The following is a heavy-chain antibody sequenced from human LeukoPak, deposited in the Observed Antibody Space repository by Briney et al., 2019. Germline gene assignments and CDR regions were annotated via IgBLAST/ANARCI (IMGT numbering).Heavy chain of an antibody. V-gene: IGHV4-39*07. J-gene: IGHJ5*02. CDR1: GDSIRSSSYY. Sequence: SETLSLTCIVYGDSIRSSSYYSGWIRQPPGKGLEWIGSIYYSGSTYYNPSLKSRVTISVDTSKNQFSLKLSSVTAADTAVYYCAREGGQWLVSNWFDPWGQGTLVTVSS. D-gene: IGHD6-19*01. CDR3: AREGGQWLVSNWFDP. CDR2: IYYSGST.